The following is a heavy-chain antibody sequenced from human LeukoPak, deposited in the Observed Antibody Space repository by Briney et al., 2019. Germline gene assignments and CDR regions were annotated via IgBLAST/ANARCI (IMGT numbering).Heavy chain of an antibody. D-gene: IGHD3-3*01. J-gene: IGHJ4*02. CDR3: ARSLSFWSGYYLDY. CDR1: GFTFSGYA. V-gene: IGHV3-30-3*01. CDR2: ISYDGSNK. Sequence: GGSLRLSCAASGFTFSGYAMHWVRQAPGKGLEWVAVISYDGSNKYYADSVKGRFTISRDNSKNTLYLQMNSLRAEDTAVYYCARSLSFWSGYYLDYWAREPWSPSPQ.